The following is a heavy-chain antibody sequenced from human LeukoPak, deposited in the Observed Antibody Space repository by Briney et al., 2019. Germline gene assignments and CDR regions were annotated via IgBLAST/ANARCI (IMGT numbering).Heavy chain of an antibody. CDR2: ISSSGSTI. V-gene: IGHV3-11*01. Sequence: PGGSLRPSCAASGFTFSDYYMSWIRQAPGKGLEWVSYISSSGSTIYYADSVKGRFTISRDNAKNSLYLQMNSLRAEDTAVYYCAREDTMVRPFDYWGQGTLVTVSS. J-gene: IGHJ4*02. CDR1: GFTFSDYY. D-gene: IGHD3-10*01. CDR3: AREDTMVRPFDY.